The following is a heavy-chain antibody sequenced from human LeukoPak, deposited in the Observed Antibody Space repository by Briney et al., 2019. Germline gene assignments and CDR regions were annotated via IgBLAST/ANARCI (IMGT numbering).Heavy chain of an antibody. CDR1: GFTFSDYI. Sequence: GGSLRLSCAASGFTFSDYIINWVRQAPGKGLEWISYINSSGGTIYYADSVKGRFTISRDNTDNSLFLQMSSLRAEDTAVYYCARERRQWQPFDIWGQGTMVTVSS. V-gene: IGHV3-48*04. J-gene: IGHJ3*02. CDR3: ARERRQWQPFDI. CDR2: INSSGGTI. D-gene: IGHD6-19*01.